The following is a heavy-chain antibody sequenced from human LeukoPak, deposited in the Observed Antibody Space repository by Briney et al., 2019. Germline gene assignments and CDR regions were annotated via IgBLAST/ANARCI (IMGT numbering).Heavy chain of an antibody. CDR3: ARAGAYSSSSPAGL. D-gene: IGHD6-6*01. CDR1: GFTFSSYW. V-gene: IGHV3-7*01. Sequence: GGSLRLSCAASGFTFSSYWMSWVRQTPGKGLEWVAIILQDGSEKHYVASVKGRFTISRDNAKNSVCLQMNGLRAEDTAVYYCARAGAYSSSSPAGLWGQGTLVTVSS. CDR2: ILQDGSEK. J-gene: IGHJ4*02.